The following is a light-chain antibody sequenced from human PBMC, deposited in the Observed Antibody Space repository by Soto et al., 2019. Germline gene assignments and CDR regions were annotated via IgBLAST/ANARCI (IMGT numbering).Light chain of an antibody. CDR2: GAS. Sequence: EIAWTQSPGTLSLSPRQRATLSCRASQSVSTSYLARCQQKPGQAPRLLIYGASTRATGNPDRFSGSGSGRDFTLAISRLEREHCAVYYCQQYGSSLPLTFGEGTKVEIK. CDR1: QSVSTSY. J-gene: IGKJ1*01. V-gene: IGKV3-20*01. CDR3: QQYGSSLPLT.